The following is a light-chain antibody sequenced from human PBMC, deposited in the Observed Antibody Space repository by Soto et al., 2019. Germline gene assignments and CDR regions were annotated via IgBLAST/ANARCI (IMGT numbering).Light chain of an antibody. CDR2: DVS. CDR1: NIGGKS. J-gene: IGLJ3*02. Sequence: SYELTQPPSVSVAPGQTATITCGGNNIGGKSVHWYQQKPGQAPVLVVNDVSDRPSGIPERFSGSKSGNTATLTISRVEAGDEADYYCQVWDSSSDHVVFGGGTKLTVL. CDR3: QVWDSSSDHVV. V-gene: IGLV3-21*02.